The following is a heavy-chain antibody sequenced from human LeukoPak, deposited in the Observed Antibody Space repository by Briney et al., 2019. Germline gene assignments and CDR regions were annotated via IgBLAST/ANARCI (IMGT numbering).Heavy chain of an antibody. D-gene: IGHD3-10*01. CDR1: GYTFTGYY. CDR2: INPNSGGT. Sequence: ASVKVSCKASGYTFTGYYMHWVRQAPGQGLEWMGRINPNSGGTNYAQKFQGRVTMTRDTSISTAYMELSRLRSDDTAVYYCARDRASVWFGESRFDYWGQGTLVTVSS. J-gene: IGHJ4*02. CDR3: ARDRASVWFGESRFDY. V-gene: IGHV1-2*06.